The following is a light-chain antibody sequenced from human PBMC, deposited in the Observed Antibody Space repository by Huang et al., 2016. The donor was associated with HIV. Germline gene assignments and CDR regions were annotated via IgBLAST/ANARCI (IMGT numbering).Light chain of an antibody. J-gene: IGKJ3*01. Sequence: DIVMTQSPESLAVSLGERATINCRSSQSVLNTDNNRDYLAWYQQKPGQRPRLLIYWASTRESGVPDRFLGTGSGTDFTLTISNMQAEDVAVYFCQQYYVTPLTFGPGTKVDIK. V-gene: IGKV4-1*01. CDR3: QQYYVTPLT. CDR2: WAS. CDR1: QSVLNTDNNRDY.